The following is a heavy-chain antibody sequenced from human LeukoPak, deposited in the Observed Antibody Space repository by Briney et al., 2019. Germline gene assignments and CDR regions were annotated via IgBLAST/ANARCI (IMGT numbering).Heavy chain of an antibody. D-gene: IGHD3-3*01. Sequence: PGGSLRLSCAASGFTFGPYTMNWVRQAPGKGLEWVAVISYDGGNKYYADSVKGRFTMSRDNSKNTLYLQMNSLRLEDTAVYYCARDTIFGAQGYFQHWGQGTLVTVSS. CDR3: ARDTIFGAQGYFQH. CDR1: GFTFGPYT. CDR2: ISYDGGNK. V-gene: IGHV3-30-3*01. J-gene: IGHJ1*01.